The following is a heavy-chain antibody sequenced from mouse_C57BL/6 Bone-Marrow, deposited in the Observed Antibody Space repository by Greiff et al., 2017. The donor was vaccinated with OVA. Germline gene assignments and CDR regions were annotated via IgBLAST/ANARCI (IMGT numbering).Heavy chain of an antibody. CDR3: ARDDFFFAY. D-gene: IGHD2-4*01. Sequence: DVKLVESGGGLVNPGGSLKLSCAASGFTFSDYGMHWVRQAPEKGLEWVAYISSGSSTIYYADTVKGRFTISRDNAKNTLFLQMTSLRSEDTAMYYCARDDFFFAYWGQGTLVTVSA. CDR2: ISSGSSTI. J-gene: IGHJ3*01. CDR1: GFTFSDYG. V-gene: IGHV5-17*01.